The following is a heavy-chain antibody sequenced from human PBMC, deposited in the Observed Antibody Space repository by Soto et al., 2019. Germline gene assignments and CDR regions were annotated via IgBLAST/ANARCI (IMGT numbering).Heavy chain of an antibody. CDR1: GGSVSSGSYY. Sequence: QVQLQESGPGLVKPSETLSLTCTVSGGSVSSGSYYWSWIRQPPGKGLEWIGYIYYSGSTNYNPSLKSRVTISVGTSKNQFSLKLSSVTAADTAVYYCARGQVKGNNWFDPWGQGTLVNVSS. D-gene: IGHD6-13*01. CDR2: IYYSGST. V-gene: IGHV4-61*01. J-gene: IGHJ5*02. CDR3: ARGQVKGNNWFDP.